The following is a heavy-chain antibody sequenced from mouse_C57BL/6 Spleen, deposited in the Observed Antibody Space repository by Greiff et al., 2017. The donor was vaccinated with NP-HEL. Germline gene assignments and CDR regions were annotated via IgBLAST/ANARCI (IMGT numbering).Heavy chain of an antibody. V-gene: IGHV3-6*01. J-gene: IGHJ4*01. Sequence: ESGPGLVKPSQSLSLTCSVTGYSITSGYYWNWIRQFPGNKLEWMGYISYDGSNNYNPSLKNRISITRDTSKNQFFLKLNSVTTEDTATYYCARGLGSLYYYAMDYWGQGTSVTVSS. CDR2: ISYDGSN. D-gene: IGHD6-1*01. CDR1: GYSITSGYY. CDR3: ARGLGSLYYYAMDY.